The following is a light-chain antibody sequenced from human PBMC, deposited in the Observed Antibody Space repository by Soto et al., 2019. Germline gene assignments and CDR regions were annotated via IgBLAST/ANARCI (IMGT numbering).Light chain of an antibody. Sequence: QSVLTQPASVSGSPGQSITISCTGTSSDIGDNNYVSWYQQYPGKVPKLVIYDVSHRPAGVSNRFSGSKSGNTASLTISGLQAEDEADYYCSSSTTTTSLVVFGGGTKLTVL. V-gene: IGLV2-14*01. CDR1: SSDIGDNNY. CDR2: DVS. CDR3: SSSTTTTSLVV. J-gene: IGLJ3*02.